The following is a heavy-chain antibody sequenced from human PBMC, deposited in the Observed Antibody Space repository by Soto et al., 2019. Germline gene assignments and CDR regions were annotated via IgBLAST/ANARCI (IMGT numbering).Heavy chain of an antibody. V-gene: IGHV3-30-3*01. Sequence: AGGSLRLSCAASGFTFSSYAMHWVRQAPGKGLEWVAVISYDGSNKYYADSVKGRFTISRDNSKNTLYLQMNSLRAEDTAVYYCARVYSIPYWGQGTLVTVSS. CDR3: ARVYSIPY. CDR2: ISYDGSNK. D-gene: IGHD6-13*01. J-gene: IGHJ4*02. CDR1: GFTFSSYA.